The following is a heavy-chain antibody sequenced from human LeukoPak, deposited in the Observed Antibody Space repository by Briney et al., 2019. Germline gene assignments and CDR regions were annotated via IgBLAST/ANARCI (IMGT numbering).Heavy chain of an antibody. CDR1: GFAFSSFA. CDR2: INGGGNTT. D-gene: IGHD6-19*01. Sequence: GGSLRLSCAASGFAFSSFAMGWVRQSPGKGLEWLSTINGGGNTTFYADSVKGRFTISRDNSKNTLYLHMDSLRPDDTATYYCTKELHVAVAVADYYYFYMDVWGRGTAVSVSS. CDR3: TKELHVAVAVADYYYFYMDV. V-gene: IGHV3-23*01. J-gene: IGHJ6*03.